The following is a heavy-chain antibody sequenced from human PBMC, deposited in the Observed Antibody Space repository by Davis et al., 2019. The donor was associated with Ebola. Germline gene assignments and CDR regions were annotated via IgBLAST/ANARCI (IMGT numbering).Heavy chain of an antibody. CDR3: ARGDSSDGMDV. V-gene: IGHV4-30-2*01. Sequence: SETLSLTCTVSGGSISSSSYYWGWIRQPPGKGLEWIGYIYHSGSTYYNPSLKSRVTISVDRSKNQFSLKLSSVTAADTAVYYCARGDSSDGMDVWGKGTTVTVSS. CDR2: IYHSGST. J-gene: IGHJ6*04. D-gene: IGHD3-22*01. CDR1: GGSISSSSYY.